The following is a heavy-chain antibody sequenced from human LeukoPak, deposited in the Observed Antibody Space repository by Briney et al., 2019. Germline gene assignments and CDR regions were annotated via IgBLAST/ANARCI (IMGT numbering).Heavy chain of an antibody. D-gene: IGHD6-6*01. CDR2: IYYSGST. CDR1: GGSISSYY. J-gene: IGHJ3*02. CDR3: ARASIADDAFDI. V-gene: IGHV4-59*01. Sequence: SETLSLTCTVSGGSISSYYWSWIRQPPGRGLEWIGYIYYSGSTNYNPSLKSRVTISVDTSKNQFSLKLSSVTAADTAVYYCARASIADDAFDIWGQGTMVTVSS.